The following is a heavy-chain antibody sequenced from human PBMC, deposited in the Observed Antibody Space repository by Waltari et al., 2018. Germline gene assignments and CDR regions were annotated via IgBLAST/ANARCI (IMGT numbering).Heavy chain of an antibody. CDR3: AKDGAFRGSPFDY. Sequence: EVQLLESGGGLVQPGGSLRLSCAASGFTFSSYAMSWVRQAPGTGLEWVSAISGSGGSTYYADSVKGRFTISRDKSKNTLYLKMNSRRAEDTAVYYCAKDGAFRGSPFDYWGQGTLVTVSS. D-gene: IGHD3-10*01. CDR1: GFTFSSYA. V-gene: IGHV3-23*01. J-gene: IGHJ4*02. CDR2: ISGSGGST.